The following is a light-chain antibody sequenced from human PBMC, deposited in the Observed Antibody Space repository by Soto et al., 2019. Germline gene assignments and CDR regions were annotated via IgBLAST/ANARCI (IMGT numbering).Light chain of an antibody. CDR3: QQSYSSPPIT. J-gene: IGKJ5*01. V-gene: IGKV1-39*01. CDR1: QTISTY. Sequence: DIQMTQSPSSLSASVGDRITITCRASQTISTYLNWYQQKPGKAPKLLIYSASSLQGGVPSRFNGSGSGTDFTLTISSLQPEDFATYYCQQSYSSPPITFGQGTRLVIK. CDR2: SAS.